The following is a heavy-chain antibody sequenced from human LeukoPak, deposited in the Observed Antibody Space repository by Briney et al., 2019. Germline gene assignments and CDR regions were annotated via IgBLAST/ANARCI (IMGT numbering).Heavy chain of an antibody. V-gene: IGHV4-59*08. D-gene: IGHD3-3*01. CDR3: ARGRFLDAFDI. Sequence: SETLSLTCTVSGDSISGYYWSWIRQPPGKGLEWIGYTYYSGSTNYNPSLKSRVTISVDTSKNQFSLKLSSVTAADTAVYYCARGRFLDAFDIWGQGTMVTVSS. J-gene: IGHJ3*02. CDR2: TYYSGST. CDR1: GDSISGYY.